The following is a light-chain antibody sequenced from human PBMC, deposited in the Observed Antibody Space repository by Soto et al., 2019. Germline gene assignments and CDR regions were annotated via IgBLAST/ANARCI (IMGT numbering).Light chain of an antibody. V-gene: IGKV1-5*01. CDR3: QQYNSYSPALT. CDR2: DAS. Sequence: DIQMTQSPSTLSASVGDRVTITCWASQSISSWLAWYQQKPGKAPKLLIYDASSLESGVPSRFSGSGSGTEFTLTISSLQPDDFATYYCQQYNSYSPALTFGGGTKVDIK. J-gene: IGKJ4*01. CDR1: QSISSW.